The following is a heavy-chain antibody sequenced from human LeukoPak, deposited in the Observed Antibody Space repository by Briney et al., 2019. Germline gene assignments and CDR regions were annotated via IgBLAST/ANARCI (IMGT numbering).Heavy chain of an antibody. J-gene: IGHJ6*03. CDR1: GFTFTNYG. Sequence: GGSLRLSCAASGFTFTNYGMHWVRQAPGKGLEWVAFIRYDGSKKYYADSVKGRFTISRDNSKNTLFLQMNSLRAEDTAVYYCARGGSSGYYYYYMDVWGKGTTVTISS. D-gene: IGHD6-19*01. CDR2: IRYDGSKK. V-gene: IGHV3-30*02. CDR3: ARGGSSGYYYYYMDV.